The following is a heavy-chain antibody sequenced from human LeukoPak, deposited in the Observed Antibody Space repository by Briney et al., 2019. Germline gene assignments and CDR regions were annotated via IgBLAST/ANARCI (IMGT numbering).Heavy chain of an antibody. CDR1: GFTFSSYS. CDR3: ARVPTYSDFWSGYTIDY. V-gene: IGHV3-48*01. D-gene: IGHD3-3*01. J-gene: IGHJ4*02. Sequence: GGSLRLSCTASGFTFSSYSMNWVRQAPGKGLEWVSHISRSSTTVYYADSVKGRFTISRDNAKNSLYLQMNSLRAEDTAVYYCARVPTYSDFWSGYTIDYWGQGILVTVSS. CDR2: ISRSSTTV.